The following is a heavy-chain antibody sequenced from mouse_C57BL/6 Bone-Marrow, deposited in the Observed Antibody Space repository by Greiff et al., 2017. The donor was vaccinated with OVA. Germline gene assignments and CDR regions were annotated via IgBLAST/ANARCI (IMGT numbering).Heavy chain of an antibody. J-gene: IGHJ2*01. D-gene: IGHD2-4*01. V-gene: IGHV1-15*01. CDR2: IDPETGGT. CDR1: GYTFTDYE. Sequence: QVQLQQSGAELVRPGASVTLSCKASGYTFTDYEMHWVKQTPVHGLEWIGAIDPETGGTAYNQKFKGKAILTADKSSSTAYMELRSLTSEDSAVYYCTRAMITTRNFDYWGQGTTLTVSS. CDR3: TRAMITTRNFDY.